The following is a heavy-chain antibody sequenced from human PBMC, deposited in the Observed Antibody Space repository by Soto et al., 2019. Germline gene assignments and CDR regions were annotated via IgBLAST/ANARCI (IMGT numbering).Heavy chain of an antibody. CDR3: ARWPGGPAAMGHKQLDP. V-gene: IGHV4-30-4*02. J-gene: IGHJ5*02. D-gene: IGHD2-2*01. CDR1: GGSISSGDYY. CDR2: IYYSGST. Sequence: SETLSLTCTVSGGSISSGDYYWSWIRQPPGKGLEWIGYIYYSGSTYYNPSLKSRVTISVDTSKNQFSLKLSSVTAADTAVYYCARWPGGPAAMGHKQLDPWGQGTLVTVSS.